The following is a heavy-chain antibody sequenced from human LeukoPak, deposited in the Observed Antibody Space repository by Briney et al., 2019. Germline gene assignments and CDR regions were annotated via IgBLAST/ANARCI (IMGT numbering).Heavy chain of an antibody. D-gene: IGHD4-17*01. V-gene: IGHV4-59*08. CDR1: GGSFSGYY. J-gene: IGHJ6*02. CDR3: ARHSPRLRKYYYYGMDV. CDR2: IYYSGST. Sequence: PSETLSLTCAVYGGSFSGYYWSWLRQPPGKGLEWIGYIYYSGSTNYNPSLKSRVTISVDTSKNQFSLKLSSVTAADTAVYYCARHSPRLRKYYYYGMDVWGQGTTVTVSS.